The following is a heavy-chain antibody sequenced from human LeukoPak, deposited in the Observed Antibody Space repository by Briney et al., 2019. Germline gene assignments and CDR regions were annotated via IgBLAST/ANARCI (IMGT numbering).Heavy chain of an antibody. CDR1: GGSTSGGNYY. J-gene: IGHJ4*02. CDR3: ARLGAGPTYYDFWSGYSSFYFDY. CDR2: ISSSGNT. Sequence: PSETLSLICIVSGGSTSGGNYYWGWIRQPPGKGLEWIGGISSSGNTYYNPSLKSRITISIDTSKNHFSLKLSSVTAADTAVYYCARLGAGPTYYDFWSGYSSFYFDYWGQGTLVTVSS. D-gene: IGHD3-3*01. V-gene: IGHV4-39*02.